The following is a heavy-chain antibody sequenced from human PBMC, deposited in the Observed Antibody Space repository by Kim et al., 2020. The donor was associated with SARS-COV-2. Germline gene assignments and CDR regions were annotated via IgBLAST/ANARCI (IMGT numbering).Heavy chain of an antibody. CDR2: INHSGST. CDR1: GGSFSGYY. J-gene: IGHJ4*02. D-gene: IGHD3-3*01. Sequence: SETLSLTCAVYGGSFSGYYWSWIRQPPGKGLEWIGEINHSGSTNYNPSLKSRVTISVDTSKNQFSLKLSSVTAADTAVYYCARAGVEIDYWGQGTLVTVSS. V-gene: IGHV4-34*01. CDR3: ARAGVEIDY.